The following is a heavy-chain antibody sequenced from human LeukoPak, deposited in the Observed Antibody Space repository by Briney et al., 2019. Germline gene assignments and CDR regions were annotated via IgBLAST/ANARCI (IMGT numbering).Heavy chain of an antibody. CDR3: ARDLSSYSSSAHDY. J-gene: IGHJ4*02. CDR2: IKQDGSEK. D-gene: IGHD6-6*01. Sequence: GGSLRLSCAASGFTFSSYWMSWVRQAPGKGLEWVANIKQDGSEKYYVDSVKGRFTISRDNAKNSLYLQMNSLRAEDTAVYYCARDLSSYSSSAHDYWGQGTLVTVSS. CDR1: GFTFSSYW. V-gene: IGHV3-7*01.